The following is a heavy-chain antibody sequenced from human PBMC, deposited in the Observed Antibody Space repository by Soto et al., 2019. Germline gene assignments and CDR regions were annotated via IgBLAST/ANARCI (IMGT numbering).Heavy chain of an antibody. CDR1: GFSLSNARMG. V-gene: IGHV2-26*01. CDR3: ARINDILTGFDY. J-gene: IGHJ4*02. D-gene: IGHD3-9*01. Sequence: QVTLKESGPVLVKPTETLTLTCTVSGFSLSNARMGVSWIRQPPGKALEWLAHIFSNDEKSYSTSLKSRFTITKNTPKRHVVLTMTNLDPADTATYYRARINDILTGFDYWGQGTLVTVSS. CDR2: IFSNDEK.